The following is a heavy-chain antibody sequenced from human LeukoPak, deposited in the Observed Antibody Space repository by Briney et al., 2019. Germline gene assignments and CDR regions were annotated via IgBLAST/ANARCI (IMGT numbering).Heavy chain of an antibody. D-gene: IGHD4-23*01. Sequence: GGSLRLSCAASGFTFSGFGMHWVRQAPGKGLEWVAVIWYDGSNKYYADSVKGRFTISRDNPKNTLYVQMNSLRAEDTAVYYCARGRGADYGGNSGYFDCWGQGTLSPSPQ. CDR1: GFTFSGFG. V-gene: IGHV3-33*01. CDR2: IWYDGSNK. J-gene: IGHJ4*02. CDR3: ARGRGADYGGNSGYFDC.